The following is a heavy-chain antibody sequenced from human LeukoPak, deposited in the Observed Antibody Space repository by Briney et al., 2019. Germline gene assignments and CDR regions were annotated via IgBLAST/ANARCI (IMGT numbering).Heavy chain of an antibody. CDR2: IYSDGSI. D-gene: IGHD6-19*01. CDR1: GFILSSNY. J-gene: IGHJ1*01. CDR3: ARDGATGWHHQH. V-gene: IGHV3-53*01. Sequence: PGGSLRLSCAASGFILSSNYMSWVRQAQGQGLERVSVIYSDGSIGYADSVKGRFTISRDNSKNTLYLQMNSLRAEDTAVYYCARDGATGWHHQHWGQGTLVTVSS.